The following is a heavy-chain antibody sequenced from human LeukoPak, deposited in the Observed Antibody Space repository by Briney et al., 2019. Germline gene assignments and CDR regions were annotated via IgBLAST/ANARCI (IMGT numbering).Heavy chain of an antibody. CDR2: IYYSGST. D-gene: IGHD3-9*01. Sequence: PSETLSLTCTVSGYSISSGYYWGWIRQPPGKGLEWIGSIYYSGSTYYNPSLKSRVTISVDTSKNQFSLKLSSVTAADTAVYYCARGWVVLRYFDWLSPFDYWGQGTLVTVSS. CDR3: ARGWVVLRYFDWLSPFDY. V-gene: IGHV4-38-2*02. CDR1: GYSISSGYY. J-gene: IGHJ4*02.